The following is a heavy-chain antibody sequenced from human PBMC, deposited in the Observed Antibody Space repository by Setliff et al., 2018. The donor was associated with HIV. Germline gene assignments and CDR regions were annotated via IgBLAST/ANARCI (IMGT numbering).Heavy chain of an antibody. V-gene: IGHV4-39*07. Sequence: SETLSLTCTVSGGSISSSSYYWGWIRQPPGKGLEWIGSFYYSGNTYYNPSLKSRVTISVDASRNRFSLKLSSVTAADTAVYYCARGSSWPYYFDYWGQGTLVTVSS. CDR2: FYYSGNT. CDR1: GGSISSSSYY. CDR3: ARGSSWPYYFDY. J-gene: IGHJ4*02. D-gene: IGHD6-13*01.